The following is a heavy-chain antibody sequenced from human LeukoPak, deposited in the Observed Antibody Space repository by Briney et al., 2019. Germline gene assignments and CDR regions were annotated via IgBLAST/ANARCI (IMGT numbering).Heavy chain of an antibody. CDR3: AREGGYAFVDY. V-gene: IGHV4-30-4*08. D-gene: IGHD3-16*01. CDR2: IYYSGST. Sequence: LRLSCAASGFTFSSYAMSWVRQPPGKGLEWIGYIYYSGSTYYNPSLKSRVTISVDTSKNQFSLKLSSVTAADTAVYYCAREGGYAFVDYWGQGTLVTVSS. CDR1: GFTFSSYA. J-gene: IGHJ4*02.